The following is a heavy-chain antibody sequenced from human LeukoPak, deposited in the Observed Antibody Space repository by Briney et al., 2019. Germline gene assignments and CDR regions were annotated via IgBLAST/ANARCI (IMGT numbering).Heavy chain of an antibody. J-gene: IGHJ4*02. D-gene: IGHD3-10*01. V-gene: IGHV1-2*02. CDR3: ARVDTGSGSFMTPNDY. CDR2: INPNSGGT. Sequence: ASVKVSCKASGYIFTGYYMHWVRQAPGQGLEWMGWINPNSGGTNYAQKFQGRVTMTRDTSISTAYMELSRLRSDDTAVYYCARVDTGSGSFMTPNDYWGQGTLVTVSS. CDR1: GYIFTGYY.